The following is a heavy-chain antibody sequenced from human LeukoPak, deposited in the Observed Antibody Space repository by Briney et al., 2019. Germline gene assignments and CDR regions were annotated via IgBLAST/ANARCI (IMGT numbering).Heavy chain of an antibody. Sequence: TGGSLRLSCAASGFTVSNNYMNWVRQGPGKGLEWVSVIHNGNNTYYADSVKGRFTISRDNSKNTLYLQMNSLRPEDTAVYYCAREGYYDSSGFFGSDLWGRGTLVTVSS. CDR1: GFTVSNNY. CDR3: AREGYYDSSGFFGSDL. CDR2: IHNGNNT. J-gene: IGHJ2*01. D-gene: IGHD3-22*01. V-gene: IGHV3-66*01.